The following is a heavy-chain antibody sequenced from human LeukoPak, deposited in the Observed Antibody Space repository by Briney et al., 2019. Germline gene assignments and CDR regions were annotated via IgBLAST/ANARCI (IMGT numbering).Heavy chain of an antibody. Sequence: GGSLRLSCAASGFTFSSYSMNWVRQAPGKGLEWVANIKQDGSEKYYVDSVKGRFTISRDNAKNSLYLQMNSLRAEDTAVYYCARLGPTMIVVVISYMDVWGKGTTVTVSS. J-gene: IGHJ6*03. CDR2: IKQDGSEK. CDR1: GFTFSSYS. CDR3: ARLGPTMIVVVISYMDV. V-gene: IGHV3-7*01. D-gene: IGHD3-22*01.